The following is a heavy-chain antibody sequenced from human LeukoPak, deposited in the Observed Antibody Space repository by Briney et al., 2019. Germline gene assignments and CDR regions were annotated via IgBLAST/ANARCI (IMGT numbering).Heavy chain of an antibody. CDR3: ARELSSSWYGNWFDP. CDR2: INHSGST. D-gene: IGHD6-13*01. J-gene: IGHJ5*02. V-gene: IGHV4-34*01. CDR1: GGSFSGYY. Sequence: PSETLSLTCAVYGGSFSGYYWSWIRQPPGKGLEWIGEINHSGSTNYNPSLKSRVTISVDTSKNQFSLKLSSVTAADTAVYYCARELSSSWYGNWFDPWGQGTLVTVSS.